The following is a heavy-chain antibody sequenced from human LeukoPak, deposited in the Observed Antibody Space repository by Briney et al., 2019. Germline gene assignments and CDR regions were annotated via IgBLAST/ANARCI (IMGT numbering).Heavy chain of an antibody. CDR1: GFSLSTSGVG. V-gene: IGHV2-5*02. J-gene: IGHJ4*02. D-gene: IGHD4-17*01. Sequence: SGPTLVKPTQTLTLTCTFSGFSLSTSGVGVGWIRQPPGKALEWLALIYWDDDKRCSPSLKSRLTITKDTSKNQVVLTMTNMDPVDTATYYCAHRHYGDYVVDYWGQGTLVTVSS. CDR2: IYWDDDK. CDR3: AHRHYGDYVVDY.